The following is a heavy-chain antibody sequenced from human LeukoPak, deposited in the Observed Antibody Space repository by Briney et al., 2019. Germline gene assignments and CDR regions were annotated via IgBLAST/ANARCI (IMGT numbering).Heavy chain of an antibody. D-gene: IGHD3-22*01. J-gene: IGHJ4*02. CDR2: IIPILGIA. CDR3: AFDYYDSSGYSDY. Sequence: ASVKVSCKASGGTSSSYTISWVRQAPGQGLEWMGRIIPILGIANYAQKFQGRVTITADKSTSTAYMELSSLRSEDTAVYYCAFDYYDSSGYSDYWGQGTLVTVSS. V-gene: IGHV1-69*02. CDR1: GGTSSSYT.